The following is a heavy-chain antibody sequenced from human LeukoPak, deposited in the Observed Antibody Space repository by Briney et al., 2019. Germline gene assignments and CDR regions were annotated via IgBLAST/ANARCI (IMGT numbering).Heavy chain of an antibody. CDR3: ARVSRRVLRFLEWPNAVYYFDY. D-gene: IGHD3-3*01. CDR2: MNPNSGNT. J-gene: IGHJ4*02. Sequence: GASVKVSCKASGYTFTSYDINWVRQATGKGLEWMGWMNPNSGNTGYAQKFQGRVTITRNTSISTAYMELSSLRSEDTAVYYCARVSRRVLRFLEWPNAVYYFDYWGQGTLVTVSS. CDR1: GYTFTSYD. V-gene: IGHV1-8*03.